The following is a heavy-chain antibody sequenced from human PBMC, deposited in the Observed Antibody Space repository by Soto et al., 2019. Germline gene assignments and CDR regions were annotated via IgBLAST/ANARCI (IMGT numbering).Heavy chain of an antibody. CDR1: GGSISSGAYS. CDR2: VYNSGNS. J-gene: IGHJ2*01. Sequence: QVQLQESGSGLVKPSQTLSLTCAVSGGSISSGAYSWSWIRQPPGKGLEWIGYVYNSGNSYYNPSLKSRVTISVDRSKNHFSLKLNSVTAADTAVYYCARKLGDFEDRSYWYFDLWAVAPWSLSPQ. CDR3: ARKLGDFEDRSYWYFDL. D-gene: IGHD2-21*02. V-gene: IGHV4-30-2*01.